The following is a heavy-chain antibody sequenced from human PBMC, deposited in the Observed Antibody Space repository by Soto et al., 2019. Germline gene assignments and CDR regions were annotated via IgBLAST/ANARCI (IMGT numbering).Heavy chain of an antibody. CDR3: ATGRGYYPGYFQH. Sequence: RLSCAASGFTFSSYAMSWVRQAPGKGLEWVSAISGSGGSTYYADSVKGRFTISRDNSKNTLYPQMNSLRAEDTAVYYCATGRGYYPGYFQHWGQGTLVTVSS. CDR1: GFTFSSYA. V-gene: IGHV3-23*01. D-gene: IGHD3-22*01. CDR2: ISGSGGST. J-gene: IGHJ1*01.